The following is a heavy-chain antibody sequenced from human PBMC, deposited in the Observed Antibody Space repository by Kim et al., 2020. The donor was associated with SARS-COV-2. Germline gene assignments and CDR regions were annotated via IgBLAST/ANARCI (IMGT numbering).Heavy chain of an antibody. V-gene: IGHV4-39*01. CDR1: GGSISSSSYY. J-gene: IGHJ5*02. Sequence: SETLSLTCTVSGGSISSSSYYWGWIRQPPGKGLEWIGSIYYSGSTYYNPYLKSRVTISVDTSKNQFSLKLSSVTAADTAVYYCARQGSVLLWFGDENWFDPWGQGTLVTVSS. CDR2: IYYSGST. D-gene: IGHD3-10*01. CDR3: ARQGSVLLWFGDENWFDP.